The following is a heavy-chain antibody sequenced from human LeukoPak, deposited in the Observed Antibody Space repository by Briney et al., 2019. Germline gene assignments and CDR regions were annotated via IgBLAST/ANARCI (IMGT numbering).Heavy chain of an antibody. Sequence: SETLSLTCTVSGXSISSYYGSWIRQPPGKGLEWIGYIYYSGSTNYNPSLKSRVTISVDTSKNQFSLKLSSVTAADTAVYYCARSMVRGVPLHPWGQGTLVTVSS. V-gene: IGHV4-59*08. CDR2: IYYSGST. D-gene: IGHD3-10*01. J-gene: IGHJ5*02. CDR3: ARSMVRGVPLHP. CDR1: GXSISSYY.